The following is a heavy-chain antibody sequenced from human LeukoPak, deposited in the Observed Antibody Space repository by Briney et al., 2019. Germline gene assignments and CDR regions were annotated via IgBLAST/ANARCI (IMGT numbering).Heavy chain of an antibody. J-gene: IGHJ5*02. CDR3: ARVGSRGLYYDFWSAPTYNWFDP. CDR1: GGSISSSSYY. V-gene: IGHV4-39*07. D-gene: IGHD3-3*01. CDR2: IYYSGST. Sequence: SETLSLTCTVSGGSISSSSYYWGWIRQPPGKGLEWIGSIYYSGSTYYNPSLKSRVTISVDTSKNQFSLKLSSVTAADTAVYYCARVGSRGLYYDFWSAPTYNWFDPWGQGTLVTVSS.